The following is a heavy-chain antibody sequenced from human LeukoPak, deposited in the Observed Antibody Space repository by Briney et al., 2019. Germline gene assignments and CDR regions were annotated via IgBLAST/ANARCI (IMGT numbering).Heavy chain of an antibody. V-gene: IGHV4-38-2*02. J-gene: IGHJ6*03. CDR1: GYSISSGYY. D-gene: IGHD6-19*01. Sequence: NPSETLSLTCTVSGYSISSGYYWGWIRQPPGKGLEWIGSIYHSGSTYYNPSLKSRVTISVDTSKNQFSLKLSSVTAADTAVYYCARGGSGWYHYYYMDVWGKGTTVTVSS. CDR3: ARGGSGWYHYYYMDV. CDR2: IYHSGST.